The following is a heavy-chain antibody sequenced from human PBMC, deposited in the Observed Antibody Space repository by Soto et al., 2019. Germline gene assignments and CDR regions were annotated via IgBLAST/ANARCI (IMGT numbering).Heavy chain of an antibody. CDR3: ARVGVASYAPYYFDY. CDR1: GFTFSDYY. CDR2: ISSSGSTI. J-gene: IGHJ4*02. Sequence: WGVLRLSCAASGFTFSDYYMSWIRQAPGKGLEWISYISSSGSTIYYADSVKGRFTISRDNAKNSLYLQMNSLRAEDTAVYYCARVGVASYAPYYFDYWGQGTLVTVSS. V-gene: IGHV3-11*01. D-gene: IGHD2-2*01.